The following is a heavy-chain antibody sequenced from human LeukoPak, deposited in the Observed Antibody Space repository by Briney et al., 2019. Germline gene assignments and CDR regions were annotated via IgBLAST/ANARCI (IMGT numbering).Heavy chain of an antibody. CDR1: GGSIRSYY. J-gene: IGHJ4*02. V-gene: IGHV4-59*08. CDR2: IYYSGST. Sequence: PSETLSLTCTVSGGSIRSYYWSWIRQPPGKGLEWSGYIYYSGSTNYNPSLKSRVTISVNTSKSQFSLKLSSVTAADTAVYYCARQMDGGNGGLDYWGQGTLVTVSS. CDR3: ARQMDGGNGGLDY. D-gene: IGHD4-23*01.